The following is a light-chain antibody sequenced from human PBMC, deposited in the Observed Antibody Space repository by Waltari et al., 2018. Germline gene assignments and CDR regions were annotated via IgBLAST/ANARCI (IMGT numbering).Light chain of an antibody. CDR2: EDS. Sequence: QSALTQPASVSGSPGQSITISCTGTNSDIGNYNLVSWYQQYPGKAPKLVIYEDSQRPSGVSHRFSGSKSGNTASLTILGLQADDESDFHCSSFATSGIWVFGGGTRLTVL. CDR3: SSFATSGIWV. V-gene: IGLV2-23*01. CDR1: NSDIGNYNL. J-gene: IGLJ3*02.